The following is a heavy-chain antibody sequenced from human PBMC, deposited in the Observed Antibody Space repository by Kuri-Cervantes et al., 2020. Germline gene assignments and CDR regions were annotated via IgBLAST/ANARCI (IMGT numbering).Heavy chain of an antibody. V-gene: IGHV3-30-3*01. J-gene: IGHJ4*02. CDR3: ARDLFRNLASCYLDY. CDR1: GFTFSSYA. CDR2: ISYDGSNK. D-gene: IGHD1-14*01. Sequence: GGSLRLSCAASGFTFSSYAMHWVRQAPGKGLEWVAVISYDGSNKYYADSVKGRFTISRDNSKNTLYLQMNSLRAEDTAVYYCARDLFRNLASCYLDYWGQGTLVTVSS.